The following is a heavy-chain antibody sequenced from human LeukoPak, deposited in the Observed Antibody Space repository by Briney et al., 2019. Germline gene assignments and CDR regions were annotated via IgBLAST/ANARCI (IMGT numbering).Heavy chain of an antibody. V-gene: IGHV3-23*01. CDR3: AKARGGYYDSSGYYP. CDR2: ISGSGGST. CDR1: GFTFSSYA. J-gene: IGHJ5*02. Sequence: GGSRRLSCAASGFTFSSYAMSWVRQAPGKGLEWVSAISGSGGSTYYADSVKGRFTISRDNSKNTLYLQMNSLRAEDTAVYYCAKARGGYYDSSGYYPWGRGTLVTVSS. D-gene: IGHD3-22*01.